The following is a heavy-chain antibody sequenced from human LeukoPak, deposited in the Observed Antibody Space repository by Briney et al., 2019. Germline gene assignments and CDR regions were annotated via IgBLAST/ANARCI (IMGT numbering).Heavy chain of an antibody. J-gene: IGHJ6*03. CDR1: GYTFTSYD. V-gene: IGHV1-8*01. CDR2: MNPNSGNT. CDR3: ARVGTTVTTFNYYYYMDV. Sequence: ASVKVSCKASGYTFTSYDINWVRQATGQGLEWMGWMNPNSGNTGYAQKFQGRVTMTRNTSISTAYMELSSLRSEDTAVYYCARVGTTVTTFNYYYYMDVWGKGTTVTVSS. D-gene: IGHD4-17*01.